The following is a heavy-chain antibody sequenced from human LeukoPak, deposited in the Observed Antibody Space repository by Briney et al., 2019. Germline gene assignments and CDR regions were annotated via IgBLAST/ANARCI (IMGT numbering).Heavy chain of an antibody. J-gene: IGHJ4*02. D-gene: IGHD3-22*01. CDR1: GFTFDDYT. Sequence: GGSLRLSCAASGFTFDDYTMHWVRQAPGKGLEWVSLISWGGGSTYYADSVKGRFTISRDNSKNSLYLQMNSLRTEDTALYYCAKELYDSSGYYFLDYWGQGTLVTVSS. CDR2: ISWGGGST. CDR3: AKELYDSSGYYFLDY. V-gene: IGHV3-43*01.